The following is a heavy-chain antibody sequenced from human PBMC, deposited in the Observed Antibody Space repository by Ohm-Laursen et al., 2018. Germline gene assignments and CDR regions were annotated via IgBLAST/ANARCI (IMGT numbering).Heavy chain of an antibody. V-gene: IGHV4-59*12. D-gene: IGHD6-6*01. J-gene: IGHJ4*02. CDR3: ARGPSPRYSSSSSGE. Sequence: GTLSLTCAVSGGSISSYYWSWIRQSPGKGLEWIGYIYYSGSTNYNPSLESRVTISVDTSKNQFSLKLSSVTAADTAVYYCARGPSPRYSSSSSGEWGQGTLVTVSS. CDR2: IYYSGST. CDR1: GGSISSYY.